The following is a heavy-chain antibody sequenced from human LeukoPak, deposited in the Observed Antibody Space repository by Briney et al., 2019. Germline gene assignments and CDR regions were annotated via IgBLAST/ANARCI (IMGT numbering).Heavy chain of an antibody. CDR3: ATDRVYRSSGRSWGFFDY. CDR1: EYSLSDLS. Sequence: ASVTVSCKLSEYSLSDLSIHWVREAPAEGLEWMGGFDSENNKMVYSQKFQGRVTMTEDTSADTAYMELTSLRSEDAAVYFCATDRVYRSSGRSWGFFDYWGQGTLVIVSS. J-gene: IGHJ4*02. V-gene: IGHV1-24*01. D-gene: IGHD6-19*01. CDR2: FDSENNKM.